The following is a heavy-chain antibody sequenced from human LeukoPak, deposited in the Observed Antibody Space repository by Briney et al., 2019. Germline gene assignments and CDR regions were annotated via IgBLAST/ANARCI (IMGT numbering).Heavy chain of an antibody. CDR3: ARLDYGSGSYYLDY. D-gene: IGHD3-10*01. CDR1: GFTFSSYA. J-gene: IGHJ4*02. CDR2: ISGSGGST. V-gene: IGHV3-23*01. Sequence: GGSLRLSCAASGFTFSSYAMSWVRQAPGKGLEWVSAISGSGGSTYYADSVKGRFTISRDNSKNTLYLQMNSLRAEDTAVYYCARLDYGSGSYYLDYWGQGTLVTVSS.